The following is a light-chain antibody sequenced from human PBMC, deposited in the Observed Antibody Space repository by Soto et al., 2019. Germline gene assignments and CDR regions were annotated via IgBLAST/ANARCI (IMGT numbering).Light chain of an antibody. CDR3: SSYTSISTAV. J-gene: IGLJ2*01. V-gene: IGLV2-14*01. Sequence: QSALTQPDTVSGSPGQSITISCTGTSSDVGGYNYVSWFQQHPGKAPKLIIYDVRIRPSGVSNRFSGSKSDNTASLTISGLQAEDEADYYCSSYTSISTAVFGGGTKLTVL. CDR1: SSDVGGYNY. CDR2: DVR.